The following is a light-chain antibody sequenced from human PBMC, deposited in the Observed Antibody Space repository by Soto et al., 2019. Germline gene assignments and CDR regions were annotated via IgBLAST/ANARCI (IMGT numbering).Light chain of an antibody. J-gene: IGLJ3*02. CDR3: VLYMGSGIWV. CDR2: STN. V-gene: IGLV8-61*01. Sequence: QTVVTQEPSFSVSPGRTVTLTCGLSSGLVSTSYHPSWYQQTPGQAPRTLIYSTNTRSSGVPDRFSGSIVGNKAALTITGAQADDESDYYCVLYMGSGIWVFGGGTKLTVL. CDR1: SGLVSTSYH.